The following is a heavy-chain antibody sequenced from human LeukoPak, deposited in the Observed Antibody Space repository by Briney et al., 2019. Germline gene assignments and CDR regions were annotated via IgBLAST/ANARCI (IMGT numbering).Heavy chain of an antibody. CDR1: GVTFSSYS. V-gene: IGHV3-21*01. CDR2: ISSSRSYI. D-gene: IGHD6-13*01. J-gene: IGHJ3*02. CDR3: ARARIATTDAFDI. Sequence: GGSLRLSCAASGVTFSSYSMNWVRQAPGKGLEWVSYISSSRSYIYYADSVNGRFTIPRDNAKNSLYLQMNSLRAEDTAVNYCARARIATTDAFDIWGQGTMVTVSS.